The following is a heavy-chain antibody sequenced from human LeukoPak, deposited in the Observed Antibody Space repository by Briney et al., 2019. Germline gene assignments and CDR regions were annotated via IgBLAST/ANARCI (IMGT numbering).Heavy chain of an antibody. D-gene: IGHD1-7*01. CDR2: FVSDDNRA. J-gene: IGHJ4*02. V-gene: IGHV3-74*01. Sequence: GGSLRLSCAASGFSISSYYMHWVRQAPGKGLVWVSRFVSDDNRAYADSVKGRFTISRDNAKNTLYLQMNSLRAEDTAVYYCAREGRVIQFNWNYLFDYWGQGTLVTVSS. CDR1: GFSISSYY. CDR3: AREGRVIQFNWNYLFDY.